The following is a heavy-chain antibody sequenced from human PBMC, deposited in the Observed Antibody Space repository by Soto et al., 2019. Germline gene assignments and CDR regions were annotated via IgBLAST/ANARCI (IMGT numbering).Heavy chain of an antibody. CDR2: IGTAGDT. J-gene: IGHJ4*02. V-gene: IGHV3-13*01. CDR3: ARGFWSGYSSLFDY. CDR1: GFTFSSYD. D-gene: IGHD3-3*01. Sequence: GGSLRLSCAASGFTFSSYDMHWVRQATGKGLEWVSAIGTAGDTYYPGSVKGRFTISRENAKNSLYLQMNSLRAGDTAVYYCARGFWSGYSSLFDYWGQGTLVTVSS.